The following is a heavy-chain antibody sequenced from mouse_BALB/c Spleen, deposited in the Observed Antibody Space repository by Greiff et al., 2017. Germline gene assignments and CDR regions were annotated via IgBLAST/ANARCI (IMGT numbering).Heavy chain of an antibody. Sequence: VQLVESGPGLVQPSQSLSITCTVSGFSLTSYGVHWVRQSPGKGLKWLGVIWSGGSTDYNAAFISRLSISKDNSKSQVFFKMNSLQANDTAIYYCARNRYGPYYAMDYWGQGTSVTVSS. CDR3: ARNRYGPYYAMDY. CDR1: GFSLTSYG. V-gene: IGHV2-2*02. CDR2: IWSGGST. D-gene: IGHD1-2*01. J-gene: IGHJ4*01.